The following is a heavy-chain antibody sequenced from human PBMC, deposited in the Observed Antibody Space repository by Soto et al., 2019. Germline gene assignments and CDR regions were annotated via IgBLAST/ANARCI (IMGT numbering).Heavy chain of an antibody. CDR3: AREIVVVVAATPPGGMDA. D-gene: IGHD2-15*01. J-gene: IGHJ6*02. CDR2: INPNSGGT. Sequence: GASVKVSCKASGYTFTGYYMHWVRQAPGQGLEWMGWINPNSGGTNYAQKFQGRVTMTRDTSISTAYMELSRLRSDDTAVYYCAREIVVVVAATPPGGMDAWGQGTTVTVSS. CDR1: GYTFTGYY. V-gene: IGHV1-2*02.